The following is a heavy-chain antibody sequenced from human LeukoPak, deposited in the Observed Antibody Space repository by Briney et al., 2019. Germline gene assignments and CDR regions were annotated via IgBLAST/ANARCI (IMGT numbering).Heavy chain of an antibody. D-gene: IGHD2-2*01. Sequence: PGGSLRLSCAASGFTFSSYSMNWVRQAPGKGLEWVSSISSSSSYIYYADSVKGRFTISRDNAKNSLYLQMNSLRAEDTALYYCARDRWSAIGCTSTSCHGHSDYWGQGTLVTVSS. CDR1: GFTFSSYS. CDR3: ARDRWSAIGCTSTSCHGHSDY. V-gene: IGHV3-21*04. J-gene: IGHJ4*02. CDR2: ISSSSSYI.